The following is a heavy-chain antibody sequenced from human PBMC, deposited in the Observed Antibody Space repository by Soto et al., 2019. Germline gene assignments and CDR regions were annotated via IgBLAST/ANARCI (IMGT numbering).Heavy chain of an antibody. CDR1: GGSISNSDSF. CDR2: VSYSGST. J-gene: IGHJ6*02. Sequence: PSETLSLTCTVSGGSISNSDSFWGWIRQPPGKGLEWIGTVSYSGSTYYDPPFNSRVAISLDTSKNQFSLNLGSVTATDPALYYCTRRYSYGWGKSAVDVWGQGPTVTVS. D-gene: IGHD3-10*01. CDR3: TRRYSYGWGKSAVDV. V-gene: IGHV4-39*01.